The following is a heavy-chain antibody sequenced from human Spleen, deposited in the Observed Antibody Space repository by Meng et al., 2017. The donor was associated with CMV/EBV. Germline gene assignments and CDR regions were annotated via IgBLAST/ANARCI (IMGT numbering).Heavy chain of an antibody. CDR3: ARGDYKYGPYSYYYGMDV. CDR2: MNPNSGDT. CDR1: GYTFTTYG. J-gene: IGHJ6*02. V-gene: IGHV1-8*02. Sequence: ASVKVSCKASGYTFTTYGINWVRQATGQGLEWMGWMNPNSGDTGYAQKFQGRVTMTRDTSISTAYMELNSLKSEDTAVYYCARGDYKYGPYSYYYGMDVWGQGTTVTVSS. D-gene: IGHD3-16*01.